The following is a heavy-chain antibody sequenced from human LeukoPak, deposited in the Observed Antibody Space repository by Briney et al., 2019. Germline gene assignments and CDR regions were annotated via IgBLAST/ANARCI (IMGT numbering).Heavy chain of an antibody. CDR3: ARQTIAAAGTDGWFDP. V-gene: IGHV4-59*08. CDR1: GGSISSYY. Sequence: SETLSLTCTVSGGSISSYYWSWIRQPPGKGLEWIGYIYYSGSTNYNPSLKSRVTISVDTSKNQFSLKLSSVTAADTAVYYCARQTIAAAGTDGWFDPWGQGTLVTVSS. CDR2: IYYSGST. D-gene: IGHD6-13*01. J-gene: IGHJ5*02.